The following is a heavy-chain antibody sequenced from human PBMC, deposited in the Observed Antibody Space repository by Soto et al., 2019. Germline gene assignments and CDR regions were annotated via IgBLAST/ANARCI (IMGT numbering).Heavy chain of an antibody. J-gene: IGHJ4*02. CDR2: ISGSGGST. CDR3: AKRPQPIVVVPAASSYFFDY. V-gene: IGHV3-23*01. CDR1: ELNFISHA. Sequence: RLRYAACELNFISHAMRWVLQATGKGLEWVSAISGSGGSTYYADSVKGRFTISRDNSKNTLYLQMNSLRAEDTAVYYCAKRPQPIVVVPAASSYFFDYWGQGTLVTVSS. D-gene: IGHD2-2*01.